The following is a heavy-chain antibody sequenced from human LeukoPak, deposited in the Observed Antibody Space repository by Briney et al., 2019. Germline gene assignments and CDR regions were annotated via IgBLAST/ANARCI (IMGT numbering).Heavy chain of an antibody. CDR3: AREGYDYGDYGYFDY. V-gene: IGHV3-21*01. D-gene: IGHD4-17*01. J-gene: IGHJ4*02. CDR2: ISSSSSYI. Sequence: GGSLRLSCAASGFTFSSYSMNWVRQAPGKGLEWVSSISSSSSYIYYADSVKGRFTISRNNAKNSLYLQMNSLRAEDTAVYYCAREGYDYGDYGYFDYWGQGTLVTVSS. CDR1: GFTFSSYS.